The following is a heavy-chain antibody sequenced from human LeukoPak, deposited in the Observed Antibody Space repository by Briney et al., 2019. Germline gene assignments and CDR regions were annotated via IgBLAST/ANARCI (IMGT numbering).Heavy chain of an antibody. CDR2: INPNTGGT. J-gene: IGHJ4*02. V-gene: IGHV1-2*02. CDR1: GYTFTGYY. CDR3: ARGPTVTTDY. D-gene: IGHD4-17*01. Sequence: ASVKVSCKASGYTFTGYYMHWVRQAPGQGLEWMGWINPNTGGTNYAQNFQGRVTITRDTSISTAYMELSRLKSDDTAVYYCARGPTVTTDYWGQGTLVTVSS.